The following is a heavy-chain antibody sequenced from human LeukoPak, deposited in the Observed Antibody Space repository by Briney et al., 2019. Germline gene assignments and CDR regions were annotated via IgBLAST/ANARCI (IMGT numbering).Heavy chain of an antibody. CDR3: AKDSYDFWSGYANHGMDV. CDR1: GFTFSSYA. D-gene: IGHD3-3*01. V-gene: IGHV3-23*01. Sequence: GGSLRLSCAASGFTFSSYAMSWVRQAPGKGLEWVSAISGSGGSTYYADSVKGRFTISRDNSKNTLYLQMNSLRAEDTAVYYCAKDSYDFWSGYANHGMDVWGKGTTVTVSS. CDR2: ISGSGGST. J-gene: IGHJ6*04.